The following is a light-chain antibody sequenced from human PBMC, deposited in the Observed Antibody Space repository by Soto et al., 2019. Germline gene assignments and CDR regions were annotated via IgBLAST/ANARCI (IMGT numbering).Light chain of an antibody. Sequence: QSALTQSASVSWSPGQSITISCTGTSTDVGRYNYVSWYQQHPGKAPKLMIYDVSNRPSGVSSRFSGSKSGITASLTISGLQAEDEADYYCSSYTSDSTYVFGTGTKVTVL. V-gene: IGLV2-14*01. CDR3: SSYTSDSTYV. J-gene: IGLJ1*01. CDR1: STDVGRYNY. CDR2: DVS.